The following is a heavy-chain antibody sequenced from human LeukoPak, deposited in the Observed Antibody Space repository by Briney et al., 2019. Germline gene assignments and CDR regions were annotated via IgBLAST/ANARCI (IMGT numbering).Heavy chain of an antibody. CDR1: GFTFSSYS. V-gene: IGHV3-66*01. D-gene: IGHD2-15*01. J-gene: IGHJ3*02. CDR2: IYSGGST. Sequence: HPGGSPRLSCAASGFTFSSYSMSWVRQAPGKGLEWVSVIYSGGSTYYADSVKGRFTISRDNSKNTLYLQMNSLRAEDTAVYYCARASGPAGVAATDAFDIWGQGTMVTVSS. CDR3: ARASGPAGVAATDAFDI.